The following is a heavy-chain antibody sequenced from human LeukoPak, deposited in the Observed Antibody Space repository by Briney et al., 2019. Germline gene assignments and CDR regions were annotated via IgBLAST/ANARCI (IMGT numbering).Heavy chain of an antibody. CDR1: GYTFTIYY. Sequence: ASVKVSCKASGYTFTIYYMHWVRQAPGQGLEWMGIINPSGGSTSYAQKFQGRVTMTRDTSTSTVYMELSSLRSEDTAVYYCARGGCYDFWSGYCFDYWGQGTLVTVSS. D-gene: IGHD3-3*01. J-gene: IGHJ4*02. CDR2: INPSGGST. V-gene: IGHV1-46*03. CDR3: ARGGCYDFWSGYCFDY.